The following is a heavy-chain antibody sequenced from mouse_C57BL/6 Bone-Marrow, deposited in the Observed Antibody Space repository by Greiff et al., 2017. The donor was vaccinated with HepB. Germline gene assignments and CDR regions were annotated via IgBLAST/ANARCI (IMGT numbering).Heavy chain of an antibody. CDR2: INSDGGST. V-gene: IGHV5-2*01. Sequence: DVKLVESGGGLVQPGESLKLSCESNEYEFPSHDMSWVRKTPEKRLELVAAINSDGGSTYYPDTMERRFIISRDNTKKTLYLQMSSLRSEDTALYYCARQGTGNYYGSSHWYFDVWGTGTTVTVSS. J-gene: IGHJ1*03. CDR3: ARQGTGNYYGSSHWYFDV. CDR1: EYEFPSHD. D-gene: IGHD1-1*01.